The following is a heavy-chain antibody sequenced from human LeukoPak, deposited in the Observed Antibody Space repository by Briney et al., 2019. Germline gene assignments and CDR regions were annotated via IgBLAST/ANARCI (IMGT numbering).Heavy chain of an antibody. CDR1: GGSISSYY. J-gene: IGHJ5*01. Sequence: SETLSLTCTVSGGSISSYYWSWIRQPPGKGLEWLGNIHYSGSSVYNPSLKSRGTISIDTSRRQFFLKLNSVTAADTAVYFCALAPNSNWFDFWGPGTLVTVSS. D-gene: IGHD2-8*01. V-gene: IGHV4-59*03. CDR3: ALAPNSNWFDF. CDR2: IHYSGSS.